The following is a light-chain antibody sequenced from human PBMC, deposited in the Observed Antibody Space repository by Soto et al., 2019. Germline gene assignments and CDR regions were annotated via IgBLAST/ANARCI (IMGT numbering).Light chain of an antibody. V-gene: IGKV2-28*01. CDR3: MQSQQSPPT. CDR1: QSLLQSNGYKY. J-gene: IGKJ1*01. CDR2: FGS. Sequence: DLVMTQSPLSLPVTPGEPASISCSSSQSLLQSNGYKYLDWYLQKPGQSPQLLIYFGSYRASGVPDRFSGSESGTDFTLKIRRVEAEDVGVYYCMQSQQSPPTFGQGTKVEI.